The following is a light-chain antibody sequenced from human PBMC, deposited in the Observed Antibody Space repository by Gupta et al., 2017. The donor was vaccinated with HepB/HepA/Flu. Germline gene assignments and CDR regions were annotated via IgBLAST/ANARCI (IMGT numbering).Light chain of an antibody. V-gene: IGKV3-15*01. CDR2: GAS. J-gene: IGKJ4*01. CDR3: QQYNNWPPLT. CDR1: QSVSSN. Sequence: EIVMTQSPATLSVSPGERAILSCRASQSVSSNLAWYQQKPGQAPRVLIYGASTRATGIPARFSGSGSGTEFTLTISSLQSEDIAVYYCQQYNNWPPLTFGGGTQVEIK.